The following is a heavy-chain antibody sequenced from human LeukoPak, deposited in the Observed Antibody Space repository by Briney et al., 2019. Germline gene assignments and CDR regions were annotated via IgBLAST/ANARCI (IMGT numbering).Heavy chain of an antibody. D-gene: IGHD5-12*01. CDR3: AKAQLGIVATIFLDY. CDR2: ISWNSGSI. Sequence: PGRSRRLSCAASGFTFDDYAMHWVRQAPGKGLGWVSGISWNSGSIGYADSVKGRFTISRDNAKNSLYLQMNSLRAEDTALYYCAKAQLGIVATIFLDYWGQGTLVTVSS. J-gene: IGHJ4*02. CDR1: GFTFDDYA. V-gene: IGHV3-9*01.